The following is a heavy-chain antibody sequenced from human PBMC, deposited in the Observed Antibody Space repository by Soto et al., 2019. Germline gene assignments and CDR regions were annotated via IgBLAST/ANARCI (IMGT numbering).Heavy chain of an antibody. V-gene: IGHV1-8*01. CDR3: AKVSRKGSAIDFDY. CDR1: GYTFSNYD. CDR2: VNPNNGDT. D-gene: IGHD3-10*01. Sequence: QVQLVQSGAELKKPGASVKVSCKASGYTFSNYDMNWVRQATGQGPEWMGWVNPNNGDTGYAQKFKGRVNLTTDISTTTAYMELTSLRSEDTAIYYCAKVSRKGSAIDFDYWGQGTLITVSS. J-gene: IGHJ4*02.